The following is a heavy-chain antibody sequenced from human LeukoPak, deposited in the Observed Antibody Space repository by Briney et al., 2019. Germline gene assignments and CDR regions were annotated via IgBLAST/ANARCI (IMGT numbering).Heavy chain of an antibody. CDR2: ISSSSSYV. J-gene: IGHJ5*02. Sequence: GGSLRLSCAASGFTFSSYSMNWVRQAPGKGLEWVSSISSSSSYVYYADSVKGRFTISRDNAKNSLYLQMNSLRAEDTAVYYCARDRGSEWLSNRYNWFDPWGQGTLVTVSS. CDR3: ARDRGSEWLSNRYNWFDP. CDR1: GFTFSSYS. V-gene: IGHV3-21*01. D-gene: IGHD3-3*01.